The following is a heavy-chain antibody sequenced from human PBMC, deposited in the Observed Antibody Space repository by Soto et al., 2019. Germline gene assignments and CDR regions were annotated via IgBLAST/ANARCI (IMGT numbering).Heavy chain of an antibody. V-gene: IGHV1-18*04. D-gene: IGHD6-19*01. Sequence: ASVKVSCKASGYTFTSYGISWVRQAPGQGLEWMGWISAYNGNTNYAQKLQGRVTMTTDTSTSTAYMELRGLRSDDTAVYYCARPSTRGIAVAYGMDVWGQGTTVTVSS. CDR1: GYTFTSYG. J-gene: IGHJ6*02. CDR2: ISAYNGNT. CDR3: ARPSTRGIAVAYGMDV.